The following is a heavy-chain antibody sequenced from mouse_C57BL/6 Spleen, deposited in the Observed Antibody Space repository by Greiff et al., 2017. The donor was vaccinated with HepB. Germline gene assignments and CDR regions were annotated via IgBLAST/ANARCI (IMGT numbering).Heavy chain of an antibody. CDR2: IYPGSGST. CDR1: GYTFTSYW. V-gene: IGHV1-55*01. CDR3: ARSPALRYGSSFDY. Sequence: QVQLQQPGAELVKPGASVKMSCKASGYTFTSYWITWVKQRPGQGLEWIGDIYPGSGSTNYNEKFKSKATLTVDTSSSTTSMQLSSLTSEDSAVYYCARSPALRYGSSFDYWGQGTTLTVSS. D-gene: IGHD1-1*01. J-gene: IGHJ2*01.